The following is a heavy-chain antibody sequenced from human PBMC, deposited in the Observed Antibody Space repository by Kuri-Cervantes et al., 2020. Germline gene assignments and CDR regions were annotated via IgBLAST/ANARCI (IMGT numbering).Heavy chain of an antibody. CDR2: IIPIFGTA. D-gene: IGHD6-13*01. Sequence: SVKVSCKASGGTFSSYAISWVRQAPGQGLEWIGGIIPIFGTANYAQKFQGRVTITTDESTSTAYMELSSLRSDDTAVYYCARDGPRTYSSRIYYYYYMDVWGKGTTVTVSS. CDR1: GGTFSSYA. V-gene: IGHV1-69*05. CDR3: ARDGPRTYSSRIYYYYYMDV. J-gene: IGHJ6*03.